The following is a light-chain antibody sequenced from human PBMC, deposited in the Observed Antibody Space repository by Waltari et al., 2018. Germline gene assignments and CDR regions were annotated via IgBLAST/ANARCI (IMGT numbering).Light chain of an antibody. CDR1: QSVLSSFNNHHY. CDR2: WAS. V-gene: IGKV4-1*01. J-gene: IGKJ2*01. Sequence: DIVMTQSPASLAVSLAERATIPRKSSQSVLSSFNNHHYLAWYQQKPGQPPKLLIYWASTRESGVPDRFSGSGSGTDFTLTISSLQAEDVAVYYCQQYYSPPYTFGQGTKLEIK. CDR3: QQYYSPPYT.